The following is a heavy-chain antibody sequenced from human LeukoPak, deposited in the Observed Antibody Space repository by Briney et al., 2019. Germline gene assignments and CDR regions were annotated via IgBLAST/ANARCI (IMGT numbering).Heavy chain of an antibody. V-gene: IGHV3-48*01. D-gene: IGHD2-15*01. Sequence: GGSLRLSCSASGFTLSSYSMNWVRQAPGKGLEWVSYISSTSSTKYYADSAKGRCTISRDNAKNSLYLQMNSLRAEDTAFYYCARGGGRYCSGGSCYYYMDVWGKGTTVTVSS. CDR3: ARGGGRYCSGGSCYYYMDV. CDR1: GFTLSSYS. J-gene: IGHJ6*03. CDR2: ISSTSSTK.